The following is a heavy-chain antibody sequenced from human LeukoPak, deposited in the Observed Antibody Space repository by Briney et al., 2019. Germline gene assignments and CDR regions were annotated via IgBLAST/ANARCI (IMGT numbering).Heavy chain of an antibody. V-gene: IGHV3-23*01. CDR3: AKDCGEQLYRPFDS. D-gene: IGHD3-10*01. J-gene: IGHJ4*02. CDR1: GFTFSTFA. CDR2: IFPSGGEI. Sequence: GGSLRLSCAASGFTFSTFAMLWVRQPPGKGLEWVSSIFPSGGEIHYADSVRGRFTISRDNSKNMLYLQMNSLRVDDTAVYYCAKDCGEQLYRPFDSWGQGSLVTVSS.